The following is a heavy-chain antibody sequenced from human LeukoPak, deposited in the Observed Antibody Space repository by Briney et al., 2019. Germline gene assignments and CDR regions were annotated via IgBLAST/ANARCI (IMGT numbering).Heavy chain of an antibody. CDR1: GFTFSNYW. Sequence: GESLRLSCAVSGFTFSNYWMNWVRQAPGKGLEWVSSISGSGNRTYYADSVKGRFTISRDNSKNTLFLQMNSLRAEDTAVYYCAKNLYCGGGSCYPSALGMDVWGQGTTVTVSS. D-gene: IGHD2-15*01. V-gene: IGHV3-23*01. CDR3: AKNLYCGGGSCYPSALGMDV. J-gene: IGHJ6*02. CDR2: ISGSGNRT.